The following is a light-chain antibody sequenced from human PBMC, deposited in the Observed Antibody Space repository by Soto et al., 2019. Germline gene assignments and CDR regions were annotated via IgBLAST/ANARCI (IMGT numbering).Light chain of an antibody. CDR1: QSVSSN. CDR2: GAS. J-gene: IGKJ1*01. CDR3: QQYNSWPPWT. Sequence: EIVMTQSPATLSVSPGERATLSCRASQSVSSNLAWYQQKPGQAPRLLIYGASTRATGIPARCSGSGSGKEITLTISSLQTEDFAVYYCQQYNSWPPWTFGQGTKVEIK. V-gene: IGKV3-15*01.